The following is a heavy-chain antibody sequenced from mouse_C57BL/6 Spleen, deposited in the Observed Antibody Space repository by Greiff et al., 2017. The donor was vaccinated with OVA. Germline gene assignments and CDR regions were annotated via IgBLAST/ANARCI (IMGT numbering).Heavy chain of an antibody. J-gene: IGHJ2*01. CDR1: GYSITSGYY. D-gene: IGHD3-2*02. CDR2: ISYDGSN. Sequence: ESGPGLVKPSQSLSLTCSVTGYSITSGYYWNWIRQFPGNKLEWMGYISYDGSNNYNPSLKNRISITRDTSKNQFFLKLNSVTTEDTATYYCARDQDSSGYDYWGQGTTLTVSS. CDR3: ARDQDSSGYDY. V-gene: IGHV3-6*01.